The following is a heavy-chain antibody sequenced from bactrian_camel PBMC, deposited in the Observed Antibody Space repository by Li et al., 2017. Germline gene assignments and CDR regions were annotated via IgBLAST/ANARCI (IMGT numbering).Heavy chain of an antibody. Sequence: HVQLVESGGDTVQVGGSLRLACSMSGSTYMQCMAWFREVPGKERERVARTVVAGNPTYLDSVRGRFTLSHDSTENTVYLQMNGLLPEDTAMYYCAADTLGSGGYCYIKDAHQYTTWGQGTQVTVS. CDR1: GSTYMQC. J-gene: IGHJ6*01. CDR3: AADTLGSGGYCYIKDAHQYTT. D-gene: IGHD2*01. V-gene: IGHV3S53*01. CDR2: TVVAGNP.